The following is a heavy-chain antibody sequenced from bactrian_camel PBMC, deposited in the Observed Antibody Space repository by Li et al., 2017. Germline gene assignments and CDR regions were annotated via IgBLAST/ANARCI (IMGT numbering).Heavy chain of an antibody. CDR2: LDADGTT. D-gene: IGHD8*01. Sequence: HVQLVESGGGSVQAGGSLRLSCAASGSRYSSLCMGWFRQAPGKEREGVALLDADGTTTKYADSVKGRFTISKDNAKNTVYLQMNSLTPDDTAVYYCVRDVPNWSFGYWGQGTQVTVS. J-gene: IGHJ6*01. CDR3: VRDVPNWSFGY. V-gene: IGHV3S53*01. CDR1: GSRYSSLC.